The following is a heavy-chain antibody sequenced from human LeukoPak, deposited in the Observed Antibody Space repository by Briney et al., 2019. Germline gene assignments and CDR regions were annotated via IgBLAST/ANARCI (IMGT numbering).Heavy chain of an antibody. D-gene: IGHD2-15*01. CDR3: ASDCSGGSCYSAYFDY. V-gene: IGHV4-34*01. CDR1: GGSFSGYY. Sequence: KPSETLSFTCAVYGGSFSGYYWSWIRQPPGKGLEWIGEINHSGSTNYNPSLKSRVTISVDTSKNQFSLKLSSVTAADTAVYYCASDCSGGSCYSAYFDYWGQGTLVTVSS. J-gene: IGHJ4*02. CDR2: INHSGST.